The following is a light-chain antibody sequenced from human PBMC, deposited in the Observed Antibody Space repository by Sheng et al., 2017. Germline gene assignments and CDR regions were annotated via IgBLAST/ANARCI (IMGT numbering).Light chain of an antibody. V-gene: IGKV1-27*01. Sequence: DIQMTQSPSSLSASVGDRVTITCRASQGISDYLAWYQQKPGKVPKLLIYGASTLQSGVPARLSGSGSGTDFTLTISSLQPEDVATYYCQKYNSAPRSFGQGTKLEIK. CDR3: QKYNSAPRS. CDR1: QGISDY. J-gene: IGKJ2*03. CDR2: GAS.